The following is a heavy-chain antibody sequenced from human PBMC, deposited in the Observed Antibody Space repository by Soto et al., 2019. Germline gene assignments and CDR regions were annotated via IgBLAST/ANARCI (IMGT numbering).Heavy chain of an antibody. CDR3: AREDIVVVVAANWFDP. V-gene: IGHV4-39*02. J-gene: IGHJ5*02. CDR1: GGSISSSSYY. D-gene: IGHD2-15*01. CDR2: IYYSGST. Sequence: SETLSLTCTVSGGSISSSSYYWGWIRQPPGKGLEWIGSIYYSGSTYYNPSLKSRVTISVDTSKNQFSLKLSSVTAADTAVYYCAREDIVVVVAANWFDPWGQGTLVTVS.